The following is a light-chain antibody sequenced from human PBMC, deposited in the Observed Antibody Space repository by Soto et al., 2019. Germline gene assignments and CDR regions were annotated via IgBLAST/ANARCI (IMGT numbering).Light chain of an antibody. Sequence: EIVMTQSPATLSVSPGERATLACRASQSVSIHLAWYQQKPGQAPRFLIYSASTRATGIPARFSGSGAGTEFTLTISSLQSEDVAVYYCQHFNNWPPLFGQGTKVDIK. V-gene: IGKV3-15*01. CDR1: QSVSIH. J-gene: IGKJ1*01. CDR3: QHFNNWPPL. CDR2: SAS.